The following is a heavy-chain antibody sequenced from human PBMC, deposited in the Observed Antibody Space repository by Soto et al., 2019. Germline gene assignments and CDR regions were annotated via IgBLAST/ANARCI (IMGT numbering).Heavy chain of an antibody. V-gene: IGHV1-58*01. D-gene: IGHD3-22*01. Sequence: SVELGSEACGDRVDSSAGQGVRQTHGQRLEWIGWIVVGSGNTNYAQKFQERVTITRDMSTSTAYMELSSLRSEDTAVYYCADFITVIVASDCFDPWGQGTLVTVSS. CDR2: IVVGSGNT. CDR3: ADFITVIVASDCFDP. J-gene: IGHJ5*02. CDR1: GDRVDSSA.